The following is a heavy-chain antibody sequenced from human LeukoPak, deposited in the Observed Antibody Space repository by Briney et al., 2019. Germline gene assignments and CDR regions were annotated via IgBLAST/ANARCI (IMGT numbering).Heavy chain of an antibody. CDR2: NRGST. Sequence: PSETLSLTCSVSGGSISRYYWSWMRQPPGKGLECIGYNRGSTNYSPSLKSRVTISVDTSKNQFSLKLSSVTAADTAVYYCASRPFYDSSGYWDWGQGTLVTVSS. CDR1: GGSISRYY. D-gene: IGHD3-22*01. CDR3: ASRPFYDSSGYWD. V-gene: IGHV4-59*01. J-gene: IGHJ4*02.